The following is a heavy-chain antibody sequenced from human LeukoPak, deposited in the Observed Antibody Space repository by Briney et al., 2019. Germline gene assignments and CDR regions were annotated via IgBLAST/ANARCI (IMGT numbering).Heavy chain of an antibody. D-gene: IGHD3-3*01. V-gene: IGHV1-18*01. CDR2: ISAYNGNT. J-gene: IGHJ4*02. Sequence: GASVKVSCKASGYTFTSYDINWVRQATGQGLEWMGWISAYNGNTNYAQKLQGRVTMTTDTSTSTAYMELRSLRSDDTAVYYCARGRGVLRFLEWLPPPDYWGQGTLVTVSS. CDR3: ARGRGVLRFLEWLPPPDY. CDR1: GYTFTSYD.